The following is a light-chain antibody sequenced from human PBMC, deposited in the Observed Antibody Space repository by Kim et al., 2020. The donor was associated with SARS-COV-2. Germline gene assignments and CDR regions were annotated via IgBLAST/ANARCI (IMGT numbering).Light chain of an antibody. CDR3: QLRSNLPLT. V-gene: IGKV3-11*01. J-gene: IGKJ4*01. CDR1: QSVSSD. Sequence: LSPGERATLCSSAGQSVSSDLAGYQQKPGQAPRLLVYDAFNRATGIPARFMGSGSGTDFTLTISSLEPEDFSVDYCQLRSNLPLTFGGGTKVYIK. CDR2: DAF.